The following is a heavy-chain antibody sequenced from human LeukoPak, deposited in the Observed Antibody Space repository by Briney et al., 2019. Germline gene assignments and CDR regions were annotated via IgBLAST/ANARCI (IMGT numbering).Heavy chain of an antibody. V-gene: IGHV3-30*02. CDR3: AKDLLSTVTTILDY. Sequence: TGGSLRLSCAASGFTFSSYGMHWVRQAPGKGLEWVAFIRYDGSNKYYADSVKVRVTISRDNSKNTLYLQMNSLRAEDTAVYYCAKDLLSTVTTILDYWGQGTLDTVSS. CDR1: GFTFSSYG. J-gene: IGHJ4*02. CDR2: IRYDGSNK. D-gene: IGHD4-17*01.